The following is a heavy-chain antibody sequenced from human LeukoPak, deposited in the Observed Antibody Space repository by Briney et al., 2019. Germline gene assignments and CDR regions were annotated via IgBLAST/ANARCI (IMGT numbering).Heavy chain of an antibody. CDR2: INHSGST. CDR1: GGSISSGDYY. CDR3: ARGAPNKNSSSGHPLGAVSGYNDY. D-gene: IGHD6-13*01. J-gene: IGHJ4*02. V-gene: IGHV4-30-4*01. Sequence: SQTLSLTCTVSGGSISSGDYYWSWIRQPPGKGLEWIGEINHSGSTNYNPSLKSRVTISVDTSKNQFSLKLSSVTAADTAVYYCARGAPNKNSSSGHPLGAVSGYNDYWGQGTLVTVSS.